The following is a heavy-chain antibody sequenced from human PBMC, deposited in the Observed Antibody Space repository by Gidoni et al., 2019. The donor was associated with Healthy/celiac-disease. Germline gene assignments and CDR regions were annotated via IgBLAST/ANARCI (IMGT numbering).Heavy chain of an antibody. V-gene: IGHV3-23*01. CDR2: ISGSGGST. J-gene: IGHJ4*02. CDR3: AKEDVSGWYVYDY. Sequence: EVQLLESVGGLVQPGGSLRPSCAASGFTFSSYAMNWVGQAPGKGLEWVSAISGSGGSTYYADSVKGRFTISRDNSKNTLYLQMNSLRAEDTAVYYCAKEDVSGWYVYDYWGQGTLVTVSS. D-gene: IGHD6-19*01. CDR1: GFTFSSYA.